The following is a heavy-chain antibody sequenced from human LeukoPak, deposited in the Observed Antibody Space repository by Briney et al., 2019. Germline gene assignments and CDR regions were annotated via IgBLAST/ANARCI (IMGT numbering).Heavy chain of an antibody. Sequence: GESLKISCKGSGYNFAHDWIGWVRQMPGKGLEWMGIIFPDDSDTRYSPSFQGQVTISADKSISTAYLQWSSLKASDTAMYYCAGPLTLLETPDYWGQGTLVTVSS. CDR1: GYNFAHDW. CDR3: AGPLTLLETPDY. J-gene: IGHJ4*02. CDR2: IFPDDSDT. V-gene: IGHV5-51*01. D-gene: IGHD1-1*01.